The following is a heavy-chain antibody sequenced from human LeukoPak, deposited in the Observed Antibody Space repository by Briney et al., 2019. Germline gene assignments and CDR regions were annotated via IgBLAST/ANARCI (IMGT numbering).Heavy chain of an antibody. CDR3: AKDRVLRYFDWLFDLDY. D-gene: IGHD3-9*01. J-gene: IGHJ4*02. Sequence: PGRTLRLSCAASGFTFSSYAMHWVRQAPGKGLEWVALIPYDGSNKYYADSVKGRFTVSRDNSKNTLYLQMNSLRAEDTAVYYCAKDRVLRYFDWLFDLDYWGQGTLVIVSS. CDR1: GFTFSSYA. V-gene: IGHV3-30*04. CDR2: IPYDGSNK.